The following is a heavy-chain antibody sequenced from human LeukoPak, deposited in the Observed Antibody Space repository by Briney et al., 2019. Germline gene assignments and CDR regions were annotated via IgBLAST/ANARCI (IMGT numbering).Heavy chain of an antibody. CDR2: ISYDVSNK. CDR3: ARGHVLRYFDWLLPNPGGYSGMDV. V-gene: IGHV3-30*03. J-gene: IGHJ6*02. Sequence: GGCLRLSCAASGFTFTIYGMYWVRQAPGKGLEWVAMISYDVSNKYYTDSVKGRFTISRDNAKNTLYLQMNSLRAEDTAVYYCARGHVLRYFDWLLPNPGGYSGMDVWGQGTTVTVPS. CDR1: GFTFTIYG. D-gene: IGHD3-9*01.